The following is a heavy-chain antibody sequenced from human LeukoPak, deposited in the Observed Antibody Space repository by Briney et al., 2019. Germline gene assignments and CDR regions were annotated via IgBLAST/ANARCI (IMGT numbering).Heavy chain of an antibody. J-gene: IGHJ4*02. CDR1: GASIISSNW. CDR2: IYLRGNT. D-gene: IGHD4-17*01. CDR3: ARGTIITVTDS. V-gene: IGHV4-4*02. Sequence: PSETLSLTCAVSGASIISSNWWTWFRQPPGKGLEWVGEIYLRGNTNYNPSLESRVSISVDESKTQLSLRLESVTAADTAVYYCARGTIITVTDSWGPGTLVTVSS.